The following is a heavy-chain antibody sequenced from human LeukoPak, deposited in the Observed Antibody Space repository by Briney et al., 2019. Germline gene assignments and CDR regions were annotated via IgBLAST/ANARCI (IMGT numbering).Heavy chain of an antibody. CDR1: SGSISSGSYY. J-gene: IGHJ4*02. CDR3: AREESGYCDGGSCPYYFDY. D-gene: IGHD2-15*01. CDR2: IFTSGGT. Sequence: SGTLSLTCTVSSGSISSGSYYWSWIRQPAGKGLEWIGRIFTSGGTNYNPSLKSRVTISVDTTKNQFTLKLNSVTAADAAVYYCAREESGYCDGGSCPYYFDYWGQGTLVTVSS. V-gene: IGHV4-61*02.